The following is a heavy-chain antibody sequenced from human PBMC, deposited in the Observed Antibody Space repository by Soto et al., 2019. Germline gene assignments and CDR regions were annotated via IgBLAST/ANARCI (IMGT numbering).Heavy chain of an antibody. CDR1: GFTFSSYI. J-gene: IGHJ6*02. V-gene: IGHV3-21*01. CDR2: ISSSSSYI. CDR3: ARDRRIFGGTGMDV. Sequence: GGSLRLSCAASGFTFSSYIMNWVRQSPGKGLEWVSSISSSSSYIYYADSVKGRFTISRDNAKNSLYLQMNSLRAEDTAVYYCARDRRIFGGTGMDVWGQGTTVTVSS. D-gene: IGHD3-3*01.